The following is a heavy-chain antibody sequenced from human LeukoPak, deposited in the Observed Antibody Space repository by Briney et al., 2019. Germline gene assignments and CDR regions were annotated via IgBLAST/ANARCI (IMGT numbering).Heavy chain of an antibody. D-gene: IGHD3-22*01. J-gene: IGHJ4*02. CDR2: INPSGGST. CDR3: ARGCLYYYDSSGYCHFDY. CDR1: GYTFTSYY. V-gene: IGHV1-46*01. Sequence: ASVKVSCKASGYTFTSYYMHRVRQAPGQGLEWMGIINPSGGSTSYAQKFQGRVTMTRDTSTSTVYMELSSLRSEDTAVYYCARGCLYYYDSSGYCHFDYWGQGTLVTVSS.